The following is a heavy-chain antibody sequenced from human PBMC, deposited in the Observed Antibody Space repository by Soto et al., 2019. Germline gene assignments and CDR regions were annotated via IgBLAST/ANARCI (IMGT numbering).Heavy chain of an antibody. Sequence: GASVKVSCKASGYTFTSYAMHWVRQAPGQRLEWMGWINAGNGNTKYSQKFQGRVTITRDTSASTAYMELSSLRSDDTAVYYCARSVVVVPRYYYYYYMDVWGKGTTVTVSS. D-gene: IGHD2-2*01. J-gene: IGHJ6*03. CDR2: INAGNGNT. CDR3: ARSVVVVPRYYYYYYMDV. V-gene: IGHV1-3*01. CDR1: GYTFTSYA.